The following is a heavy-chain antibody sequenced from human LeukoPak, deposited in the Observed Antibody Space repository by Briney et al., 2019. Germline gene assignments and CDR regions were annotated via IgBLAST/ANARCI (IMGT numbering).Heavy chain of an antibody. D-gene: IGHD1-1*01. CDR1: GDSISNPYY. J-gene: IGHJ6*03. CDR2: ISHSGST. CDR3: ARDTWKDYYYYFMDV. Sequence: PSETLSLTCTVSGDSISNPYYWGWIRQPPGKGLEWIGRISHSGSTFYTPSLRSRVTISLDTSKNQSSLKLNSVTAADTAVYYCARDTWKDYYYYFMDVWGKGTTVTVSS. V-gene: IGHV4-38-2*02.